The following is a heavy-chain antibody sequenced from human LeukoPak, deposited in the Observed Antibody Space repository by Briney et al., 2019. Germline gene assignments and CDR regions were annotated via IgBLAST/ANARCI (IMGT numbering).Heavy chain of an antibody. Sequence: GGSLRLSCAASGFTFSTYAMSWVRQAPGEGLQWVSGISNSGDSTYYLNSVKGRFTISRDNSKNTLHLQMSSLRAEDTALYYCVKDRCDRATCPEVWGQGTLVTVSS. J-gene: IGHJ4*02. V-gene: IGHV3-23*01. D-gene: IGHD1-14*01. CDR2: ISNSGDST. CDR3: VKDRCDRATCPEV. CDR1: GFTFSTYA.